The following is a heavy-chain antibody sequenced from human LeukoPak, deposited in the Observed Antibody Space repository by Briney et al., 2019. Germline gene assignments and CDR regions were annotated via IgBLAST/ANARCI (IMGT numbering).Heavy chain of an antibody. CDR1: GFRFDDGA. J-gene: IGHJ4*02. D-gene: IGHD1-26*01. CDR3: AKARELDH. CDR2: ISWNSGSI. V-gene: IGHV3-9*01. Sequence: GGSLRLSCAASGFRFDDGAMHWVRQAPGKGLEWVSGISWNSGSIGYVDSVKGRFTISRDNAKNSLYLQMNSLRVEDTALYYCAKARELDHWGQGTLVTVSS.